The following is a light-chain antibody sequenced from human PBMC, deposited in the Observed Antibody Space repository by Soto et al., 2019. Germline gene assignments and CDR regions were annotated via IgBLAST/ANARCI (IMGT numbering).Light chain of an antibody. CDR3: SSYTSSSTLVV. V-gene: IGLV2-14*01. CDR2: EVS. CDR1: SSDVGGYNY. Sequence: QSVLTQPASVSGSPGQSITISCTGTSSDVGGYNYVSWYQQHPGKAPKLMIYEVSNRPSGVSNRFSGSKSGNTASLTISGLQVEDEADYYCSSYTSSSTLVVFGTGTKVTVL. J-gene: IGLJ1*01.